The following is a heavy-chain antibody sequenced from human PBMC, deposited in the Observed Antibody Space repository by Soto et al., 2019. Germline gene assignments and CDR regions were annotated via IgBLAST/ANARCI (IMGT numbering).Heavy chain of an antibody. V-gene: IGHV4-59*01. Sequence: PSETLSLTCTVSGGSISSYYWSWIRQPPGKGLEWIGYIYYSGSTNYNPSLKSRGTISVDPSKNQFSLKLSSVTAADTAVYYCARVVSYYYYMGVWGKGTTVTAP. CDR2: IYYSGST. CDR1: GGSISSYY. CDR3: ARVVSYYYYMGV. J-gene: IGHJ6*03.